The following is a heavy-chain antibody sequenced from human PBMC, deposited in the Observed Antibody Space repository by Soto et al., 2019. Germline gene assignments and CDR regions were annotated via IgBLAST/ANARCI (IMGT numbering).Heavy chain of an antibody. D-gene: IGHD3-16*02. CDR3: TTDGSPYYDYIWGSYLYYYYYMDV. J-gene: IGHJ6*03. CDR1: GFTFSNAW. V-gene: IGHV3-15*01. CDR2: IKSKTDGGTT. Sequence: GGSLRLSCAASGFTFSNAWMSWVRQAPGKGLEWVGRIKSKTDGGTTDYAAPVKGRFTISRDDSKNTLYLQMNSLKTEDTAVYYCTTDGSPYYDYIWGSYLYYYYYMDVWGKGTTVTVSS.